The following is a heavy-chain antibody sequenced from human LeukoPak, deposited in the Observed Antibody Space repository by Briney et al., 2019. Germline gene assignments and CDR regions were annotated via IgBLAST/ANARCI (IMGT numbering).Heavy chain of an antibody. CDR3: AKKLGGIYGFDI. V-gene: IGHV3-30*18. CDR1: GFFVTTYG. Sequence: GGSLRLSCAASGFFVTTYGIHWVRQAPGKGLEWVAVISRDESNKYYGDSVKGRFTISRDNSKNTLYLQMNSLRAEDTAVYYCAKKLGGIYGFDIWGQGTMVTVSS. CDR2: ISRDESNK. J-gene: IGHJ3*02. D-gene: IGHD1-26*01.